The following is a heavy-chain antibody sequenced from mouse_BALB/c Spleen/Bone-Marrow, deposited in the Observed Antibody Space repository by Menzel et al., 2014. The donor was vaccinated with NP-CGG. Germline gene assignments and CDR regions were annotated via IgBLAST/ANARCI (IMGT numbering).Heavy chain of an antibody. CDR2: IWAGGGT. Sequence: QVQLQQSGPGLVSPSQSLSITCTVSGFSLTTYGVHWVRPTPGKGLEWLGVIWAGGGTNYNSALMSRLSISKDNSKSQVFLKMNSLQIDDRAMYYCARDREYGYYYVMDYWGQGTSITVSS. J-gene: IGHJ4*01. V-gene: IGHV2-9*02. CDR1: GFSLTTYG. CDR3: ARDREYGYYYVMDY. D-gene: IGHD2-2*01.